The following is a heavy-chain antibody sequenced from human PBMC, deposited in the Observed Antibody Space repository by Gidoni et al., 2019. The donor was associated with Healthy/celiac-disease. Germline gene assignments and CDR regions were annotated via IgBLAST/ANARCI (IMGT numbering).Heavy chain of an antibody. V-gene: IGHV4-34*01. CDR1: GGSFSGYY. Sequence: QVQLQQWGAGLLKPSETLSLTCAVYGGSFSGYYWSWIRPPPGKGLEWIGEINHSGSTNYNPSLKSRVTISVDTSKNQFSLKLSSVTAADTAVYYCATREWLVPGYYYGMDVWGQGTTVTVSS. CDR3: ATREWLVPGYYYGMDV. J-gene: IGHJ6*02. CDR2: INHSGST. D-gene: IGHD6-19*01.